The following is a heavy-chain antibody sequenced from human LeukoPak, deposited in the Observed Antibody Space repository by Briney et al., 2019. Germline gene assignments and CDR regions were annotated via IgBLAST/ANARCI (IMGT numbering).Heavy chain of an antibody. CDR1: RFTFSSFW. Sequence: GGSLRLSCAASRFTFSSFWMTWARQAPGKGLEWVANIKQDGSEKYYVDSVQGRFTISRDNAKNSLYLQMDSPRAEDTAVYYCARDVGYDSSGSYPYYFDYWGLGTLVTVSS. V-gene: IGHV3-7*05. CDR3: ARDVGYDSSGSYPYYFDY. CDR2: IKQDGSEK. D-gene: IGHD3-22*01. J-gene: IGHJ4*02.